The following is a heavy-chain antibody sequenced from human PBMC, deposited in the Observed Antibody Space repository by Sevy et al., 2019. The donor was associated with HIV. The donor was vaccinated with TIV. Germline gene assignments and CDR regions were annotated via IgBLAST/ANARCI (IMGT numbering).Heavy chain of an antibody. CDR2: ISHDGGKK. Sequence: GGSLRLSCVASGFIFDDYGMHWVRQAPGKGLEWVALISHDGGKKYYADSGRGRFTISRDNSKNTLYLQMNTLRRDDTAAYFCTKDPPVYGDFPYGMDVWGQGTTVTVSS. D-gene: IGHD4-17*01. CDR3: TKDPPVYGDFPYGMDV. J-gene: IGHJ6*02. CDR1: GFIFDDYG. V-gene: IGHV3-30*18.